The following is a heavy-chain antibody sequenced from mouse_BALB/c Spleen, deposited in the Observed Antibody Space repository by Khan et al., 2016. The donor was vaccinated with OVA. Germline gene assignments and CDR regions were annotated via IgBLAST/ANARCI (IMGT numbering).Heavy chain of an antibody. CDR3: VRRGGTYAMDY. Sequence: EVQLVESGGGLVQPKGSLKLSCAASGFTFNTYAMNWVRQAPGKGLEWVARIRSKSNNYATYYADSVKDRFTISRDDSQSMLYLQMNNLKTEDTAMYYCVRRGGTYAMDYWGQGTSVTVSS. V-gene: IGHV10-1*02. CDR1: GFTFNTYA. J-gene: IGHJ4*01. CDR2: IRSKSNNYAT. D-gene: IGHD4-1*01.